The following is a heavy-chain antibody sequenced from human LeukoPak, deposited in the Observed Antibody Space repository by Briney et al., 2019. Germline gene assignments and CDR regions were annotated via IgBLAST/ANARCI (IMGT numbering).Heavy chain of an antibody. CDR1: GGSISSYY. V-gene: IGHV4-59*01. Sequence: SETLSHTCTVSGGSISSYYWSWIRQPPGKGLEWIGYIYYSGSTNYNPSLKSRVTISVDTSKNQFSLKLSSVTAADTAVYYCALSRDGLDAFDILGQGTMVTVSS. D-gene: IGHD5-24*01. CDR2: IYYSGST. J-gene: IGHJ3*02. CDR3: ALSRDGLDAFDI.